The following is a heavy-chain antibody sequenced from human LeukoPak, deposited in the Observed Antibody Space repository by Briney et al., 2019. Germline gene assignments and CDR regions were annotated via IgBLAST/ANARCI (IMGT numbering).Heavy chain of an antibody. CDR1: GFTFSSHI. Sequence: GGSLRLSCAASGFTFSSHIMNCVREAPGERLEWGSSISSSSSYIYYADSVKGRFTISRDNAKNSLYLQMNSLRAEDTAVYYCARDIAAVPDWFDPWGQGTLVTVSS. CDR2: ISSSSSYI. CDR3: ARDIAAVPDWFDP. D-gene: IGHD6-13*01. J-gene: IGHJ5*02. V-gene: IGHV3-21*01.